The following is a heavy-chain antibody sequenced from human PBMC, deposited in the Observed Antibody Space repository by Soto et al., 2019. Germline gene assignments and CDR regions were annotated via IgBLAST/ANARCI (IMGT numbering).Heavy chain of an antibody. V-gene: IGHV3-33*01. CDR1: GFTFSSYG. J-gene: IGHJ6*04. CDR3: ARVPCNHFGMDV. D-gene: IGHD3-3*01. Sequence: QVQLVESGGGVVQPGRSLRLSCAASGFTFSSYGMHWVRQAPGKGLEWVAVIWYDGSNKYYADSVKGRFTISRDNSKNTLYLPMNSLRAEDTAVYYCARVPCNHFGMDVWVKGPKVTVSS. CDR2: IWYDGSNK.